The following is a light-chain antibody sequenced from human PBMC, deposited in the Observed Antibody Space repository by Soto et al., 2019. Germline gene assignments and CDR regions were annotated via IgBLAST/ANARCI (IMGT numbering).Light chain of an antibody. J-gene: IGKJ1*01. V-gene: IGKV3-11*01. CDR2: FAS. CDR3: QQRSAWPWT. Sequence: EIVLTQSPATLSLSPGDRATLSCRASHSVGSLLAWYQQKPGQAPRLLIYFASNRATGIPPRFSGSGSGTDFTLTIDSLEPGDFALFYCQQRSAWPWTFGQGTRVEIK. CDR1: HSVGSL.